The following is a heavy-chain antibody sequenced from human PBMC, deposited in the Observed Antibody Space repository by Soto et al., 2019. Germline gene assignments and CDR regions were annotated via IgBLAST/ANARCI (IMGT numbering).Heavy chain of an antibody. V-gene: IGHV3-30*18. J-gene: IGHJ6*02. CDR3: AKDRRPTISAYGMDV. CDR2: ISYDGSNK. Sequence: GGSLRLSCAASGFTFSSYGMHWVRQAPGKGLEWVAVISYDGSNKYYADSVKGRFTISRDNSKNTLYLQMNSLRAEDTAVYYCAKDRRPTISAYGMDVWGQGTTVTVSS. D-gene: IGHD3-9*01. CDR1: GFTFSSYG.